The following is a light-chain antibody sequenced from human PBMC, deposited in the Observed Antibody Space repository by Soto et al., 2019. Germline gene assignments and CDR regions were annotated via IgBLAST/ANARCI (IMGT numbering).Light chain of an antibody. J-gene: IGKJ1*01. V-gene: IGKV1-5*01. CDR3: QQYNSYSWT. Sequence: DIQITQSPSTLSASVRDRLTLTCRASQSISNWLAWYKQKPGKAPKIMIYDASSLESGVPSRFRGSGSGTEFTLTISSLQPDDFETYYCQQYNSYSWTFGQGTKVDIK. CDR1: QSISNW. CDR2: DAS.